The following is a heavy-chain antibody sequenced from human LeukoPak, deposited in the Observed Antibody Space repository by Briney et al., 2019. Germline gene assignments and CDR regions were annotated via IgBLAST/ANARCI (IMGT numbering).Heavy chain of an antibody. D-gene: IGHD6-19*01. Sequence: SGRSLRLSCAASGFTFSSYAMGWVRQAPGKGLEWVSVITGSGVNTYYADSVKGRFTISRDNSNNTVYLKMNSLRADDTAVYYCAKDLMAVAGTSPGYFDLWGRGALVTVSS. CDR3: AKDLMAVAGTSPGYFDL. V-gene: IGHV3-23*01. CDR2: ITGSGVNT. J-gene: IGHJ2*01. CDR1: GFTFSSYA.